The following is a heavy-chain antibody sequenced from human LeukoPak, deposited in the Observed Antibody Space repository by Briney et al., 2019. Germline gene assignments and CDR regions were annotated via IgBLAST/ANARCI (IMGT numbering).Heavy chain of an antibody. J-gene: IGHJ4*02. V-gene: IGHV3-30*02. D-gene: IGHD5-24*01. CDR3: AKGARWLQSYFDY. CDR1: GFIFSNYG. Sequence: GGSLRLSCAASGFIFSNYGMHWVRQAPGKGLEWVALIRYGGSSQYYADSVKGRFTISRDNSRNTLYLQMESLRSEDTAVYYCAKGARWLQSYFDYWGQGTLVTVSS. CDR2: IRYGGSSQ.